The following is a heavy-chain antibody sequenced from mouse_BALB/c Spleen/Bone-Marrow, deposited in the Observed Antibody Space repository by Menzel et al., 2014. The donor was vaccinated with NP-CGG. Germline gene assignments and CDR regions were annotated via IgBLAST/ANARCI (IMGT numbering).Heavy chain of an antibody. CDR3: TRSRGNWDDFDY. CDR2: ISSGSRTV. V-gene: IGHV5-17*02. CDR1: GFTFSSFG. Sequence: EAQRVESGGGLVQPGGSRKLSCAASGFTFSSFGMHWVRQAPEKGLEWVAYISSGSRTVFYADTVKGRFTISRDNPKNTLFLQMTSLRSEDTAMYYCTRSRGNWDDFDYWGQGTTLTVSS. D-gene: IGHD3-3*01. J-gene: IGHJ2*01.